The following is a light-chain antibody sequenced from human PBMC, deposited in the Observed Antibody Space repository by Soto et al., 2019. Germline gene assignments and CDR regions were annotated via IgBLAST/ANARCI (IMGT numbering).Light chain of an antibody. CDR3: QQYFNSPIT. V-gene: IGKV4-1*01. Sequence: DIVMTQSPDSLTVSLGERATINCKSSQSVFFNSNKKNFLGWYQQKPGQPPKLLIYWASIRQSGVPDRFSGSGSGTDFTLTINSLQPEDVSVYYCQQYFNSPITFGQGTRLEIK. CDR2: WAS. CDR1: QSVFFNSNKKNF. J-gene: IGKJ5*01.